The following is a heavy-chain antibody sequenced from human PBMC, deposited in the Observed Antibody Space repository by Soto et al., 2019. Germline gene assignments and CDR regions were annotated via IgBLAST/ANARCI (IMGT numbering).Heavy chain of an antibody. D-gene: IGHD2-2*01. V-gene: IGHV3-7*01. CDR2: IKPDGSEK. J-gene: IGHJ5*02. CDR3: STYKGPYCSGTNCLGFDP. Sequence: GGSLRLSCAVSGFTFRNYWMNWARQAPGKGLEWVASIKPDGSEKFYLDSVKGRFTISRDNAKNSLYLQMNGLSAEDTAVYYCSTYKGPYCSGTNCLGFDPWGQGTLVTVSS. CDR1: GFTFRNYW.